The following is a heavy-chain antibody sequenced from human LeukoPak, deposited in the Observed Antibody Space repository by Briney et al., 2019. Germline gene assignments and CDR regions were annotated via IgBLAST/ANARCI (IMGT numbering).Heavy chain of an antibody. CDR3: ARENSSSDRYYYYYGMDV. CDR2: IYHSGST. V-gene: IGHV4-4*02. J-gene: IGHJ6*02. CDR1: GGSISSSNW. Sequence: SGTLSLTCAVSGGSISSSNWWSWVRQPPGKGLEWIGEIYHSGSTNYNPSLKSRVTISVDTSKNQFSLKLSSVTAADAAVYYCARENSSSDRYYYYYGMDVWGQGTTVTVSS. D-gene: IGHD6-6*01.